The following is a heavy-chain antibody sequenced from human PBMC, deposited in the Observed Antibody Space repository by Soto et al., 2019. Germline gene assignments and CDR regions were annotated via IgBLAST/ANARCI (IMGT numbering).Heavy chain of an antibody. CDR2: ISAYNGNT. D-gene: IGHD5-18*01. CDR3: ARVVVWNTAMVPRGGNWFDP. J-gene: IGHJ5*02. V-gene: IGHV1-18*01. CDR1: GYTFTSYG. Sequence: ASVKVSCKASGYTFTSYGISWVRQAPGQGLEWMGWISAYNGNTNYAQKLQGRVTMTTDTSTSTAYMELRSLRSDDTAVYYCARVVVWNTAMVPRGGNWFDPWGQGTLVTVSS.